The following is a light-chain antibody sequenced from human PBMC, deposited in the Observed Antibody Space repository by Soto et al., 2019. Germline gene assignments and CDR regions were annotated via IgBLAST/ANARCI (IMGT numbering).Light chain of an antibody. Sequence: EIVLAQSPATLSLSPGERATLSCRASQSVSRHLAWYQQKPGQAPRLLIYDASNRATGIPARFSGSGSGTDFTLTISSLEPEDFAVYYCQQRNNWPPVTFGGGTKVEIK. CDR1: QSVSRH. CDR2: DAS. J-gene: IGKJ4*01. V-gene: IGKV3-11*01. CDR3: QQRNNWPPVT.